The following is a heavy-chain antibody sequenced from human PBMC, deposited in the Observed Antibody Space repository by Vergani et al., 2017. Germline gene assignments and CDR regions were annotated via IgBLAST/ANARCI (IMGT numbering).Heavy chain of an antibody. CDR1: ESTCISNE. J-gene: IGHJ4*02. CDR3: TNHXPCSGGACLHFDH. Sequence: EVMLVQSGAEVKKPGESLQISCKYSESTCISNEIAWVRQMSGKGLQWMGNTNPIDSNIAYSPSFQGQAIKSLDKSITTAYLQWRSLKASDTAIYYCTNHXPCSGGACLHFDHWGQGTRVTVSS. CDR2: TNPIDSNI. V-gene: IGHV5-51*03. D-gene: IGHD2-15*01.